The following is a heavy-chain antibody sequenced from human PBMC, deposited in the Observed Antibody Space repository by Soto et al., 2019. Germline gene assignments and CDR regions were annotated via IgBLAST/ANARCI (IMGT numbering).Heavy chain of an antibody. J-gene: IGHJ3*02. CDR3: ARDVLLDSLATTRAFDI. Sequence: SLSGSCRASVCTVISYASRWVGQAPGQGREWMGGVMSIFGTVNYEQKVQRRVTITADESTSTAHTELRSLRSEDTDVYYCARDVLLDSLATTRAFDIWGQGPMVPVSS. V-gene: IGHV1-69*13. CDR1: VCTVISYA. CDR2: VMSIFGTV. D-gene: IGHD2-21*02.